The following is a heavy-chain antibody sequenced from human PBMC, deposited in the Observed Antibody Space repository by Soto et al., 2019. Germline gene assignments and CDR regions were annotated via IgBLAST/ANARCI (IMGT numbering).Heavy chain of an antibody. D-gene: IGHD3-3*01. V-gene: IGHV3-33*08. J-gene: IGHJ4*02. Sequence: GESLKISCAASGFTFSSYGMHWVRQAPGKGLEWVAVVWHDGGSKYYADSVKGRFTISRDNSKNTLSLHMNSLRAEDTAVYYCTRDIRSAYFDCWGQGTRVTVSS. CDR2: VWHDGGSK. CDR1: GFTFSSYG. CDR3: TRDIRSAYFDC.